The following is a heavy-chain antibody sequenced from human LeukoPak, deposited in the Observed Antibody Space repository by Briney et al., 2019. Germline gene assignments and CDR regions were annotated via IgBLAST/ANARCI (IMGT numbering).Heavy chain of an antibody. Sequence: SETLSLTCTVSGGSISSYYWSWIRQPPGKGLEWIGYIYYSGSTNYNPSLKSRVTISVDTSKNQFSLKLSSVTAADTAVYYCARGQGSGGAADKGWYFDLWGRGTLVTVSS. D-gene: IGHD3-10*01. J-gene: IGHJ2*01. V-gene: IGHV4-59*12. CDR1: GGSISSYY. CDR2: IYYSGST. CDR3: ARGQGSGGAADKGWYFDL.